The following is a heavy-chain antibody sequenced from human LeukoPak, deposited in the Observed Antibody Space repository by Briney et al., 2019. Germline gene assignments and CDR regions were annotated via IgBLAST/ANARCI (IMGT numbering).Heavy chain of an antibody. CDR1: GFTFSTYA. CDR2: ISATGGTT. J-gene: IGHJ4*02. Sequence: GGSLRLSCAASGFTFSTYAMIWVRQAPGKGLEWVSAISATGGTTFYADSVKGRFTISRGNSKNTLYLQMNSLRAEDTAVYYCPRLSTGSASDYWGQGTLVTVSS. D-gene: IGHD2-2*01. CDR3: PRLSTGSASDY. V-gene: IGHV3-23*01.